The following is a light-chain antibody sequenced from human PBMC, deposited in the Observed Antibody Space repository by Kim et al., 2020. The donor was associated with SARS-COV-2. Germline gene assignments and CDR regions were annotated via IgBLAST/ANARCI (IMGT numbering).Light chain of an antibody. Sequence: ALGQTGRITCQRASLRSYDATWYQQKPGQAPILVIYGKNNRPSGIPDRFSGSSSGNTASLTITGTQAGDEADYYCNSRDSNDNVVFGGGTQLTVL. CDR2: GKN. J-gene: IGLJ2*01. CDR3: NSRDSNDNVV. CDR1: SLRSYD. V-gene: IGLV3-19*01.